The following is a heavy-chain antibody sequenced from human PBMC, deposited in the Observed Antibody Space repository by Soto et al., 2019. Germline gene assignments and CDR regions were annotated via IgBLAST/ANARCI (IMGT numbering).Heavy chain of an antibody. D-gene: IGHD3-10*01. Sequence: ASVKVSCKASGYTFISYFITWVRQAPGQGLEWMGYISAYNGNTNYAQKLQGRVTMTTDTSTSTAYMELRSLRSDDTAVYYCARDLHGAAGSYWFDPWGQGTLVTVSS. CDR1: GYTFISYF. V-gene: IGHV1-18*01. J-gene: IGHJ5*02. CDR2: ISAYNGNT. CDR3: ARDLHGAAGSYWFDP.